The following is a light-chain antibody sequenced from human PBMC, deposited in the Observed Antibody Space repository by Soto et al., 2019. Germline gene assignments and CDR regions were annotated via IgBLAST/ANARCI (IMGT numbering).Light chain of an antibody. Sequence: QPVLTQPPSVSGAPGQRVTISCTGSSSNIGSTYDVQWYQQLPGTAPKLLIHGNTNRPLGVPDRFSGSKSGTSASLAITGLQADDEADYYCQSYDDSLSVHYVFGTGTKVTVL. V-gene: IGLV1-40*01. CDR1: SSNIGSTYD. J-gene: IGLJ1*01. CDR3: QSYDDSLSVHYV. CDR2: GNT.